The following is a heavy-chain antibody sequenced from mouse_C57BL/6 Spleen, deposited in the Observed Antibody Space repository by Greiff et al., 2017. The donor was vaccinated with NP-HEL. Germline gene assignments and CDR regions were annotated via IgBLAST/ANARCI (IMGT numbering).Heavy chain of an antibody. V-gene: IGHV1-50*01. CDR3: ARRVLRFDY. CDR2: IDPSDSYT. CDR1: GYTFTSYW. Sequence: VQLQQPGAELVKPGASVKLSCKASGYTFTSYWMQWVKQRPGQGLEWIGEIDPSDSYTNYNQKFKGKATLTVDTSSSTAYMQLSSLTSEDSAVYYCARRVLRFDYWGQGTTLTVSS. J-gene: IGHJ2*01. D-gene: IGHD1-1*01.